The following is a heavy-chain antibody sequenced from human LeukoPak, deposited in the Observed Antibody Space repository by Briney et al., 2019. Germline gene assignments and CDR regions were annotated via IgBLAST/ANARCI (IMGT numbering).Heavy chain of an antibody. V-gene: IGHV1-69*06. CDR2: IIPMFGTA. CDR3: ARGLRWSRNWFDP. J-gene: IGHJ5*02. CDR1: GGTFSSYA. D-gene: IGHD5-24*01. Sequence: SVKVSCKASGGTFSSYAISWVRQAPGQGLEWMGVIIPMFGTANYAQKFQGRVTITADKSTTTAYMELSSLRSVDTAMYYCARGLRWSRNWFDPWGQGTLVTVSS.